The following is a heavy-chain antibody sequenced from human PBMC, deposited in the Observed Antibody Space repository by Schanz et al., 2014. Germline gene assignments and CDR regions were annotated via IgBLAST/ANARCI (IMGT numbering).Heavy chain of an antibody. V-gene: IGHV3-15*01. Sequence: EVQLVESGGGLIKPGGSLRLSCLASGFTFSTTWMNWVRQAPGKGLEWVGRIKSKVDGGTTDNAAPVQGRFTISRDESESSLYLQMDSLKTEDTGVYYCTRDSRTWNNWFDSWGQGTLVIVSS. CDR2: IKSKVDGGTT. J-gene: IGHJ5*01. CDR1: GFTFSTTW. D-gene: IGHD1-1*01. CDR3: TRDSRTWNNWFDS.